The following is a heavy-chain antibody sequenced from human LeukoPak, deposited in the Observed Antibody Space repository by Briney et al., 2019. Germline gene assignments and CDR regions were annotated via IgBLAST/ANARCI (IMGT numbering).Heavy chain of an antibody. CDR2: LSGSGGSP. J-gene: IGHJ4*02. D-gene: IGHD6-13*01. Sequence: GGSLRLSCAASGFTFSSYAMSWVRQAPGKGLEWVSSLSGSGGSPNYANSVKGRFTISRDNTKNTLYLQMNSLRAEDTAVYYCANALGGGNTWYYFDCWGQGTLVTVSS. CDR1: GFTFSSYA. CDR3: ANALGGGNTWYYFDC. V-gene: IGHV3-23*01.